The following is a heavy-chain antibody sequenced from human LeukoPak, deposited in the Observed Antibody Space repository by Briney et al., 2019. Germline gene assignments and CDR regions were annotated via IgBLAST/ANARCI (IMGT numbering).Heavy chain of an antibody. J-gene: IGHJ5*02. CDR3: VRAISATNLNWFDP. D-gene: IGHD1-26*01. CDR2: FNPNSGGT. CDR1: GGTFSSYA. V-gene: IGHV1-2*06. Sequence: ASVKVSCKASGGTFSSYAISWVRQAPGQGLEWMGRFNPNSGGTNYAQKFQARVTMTRDTSISTAYMELSRLTSDDTAVYYCVRAISATNLNWFDPWGQGTLVTVSS.